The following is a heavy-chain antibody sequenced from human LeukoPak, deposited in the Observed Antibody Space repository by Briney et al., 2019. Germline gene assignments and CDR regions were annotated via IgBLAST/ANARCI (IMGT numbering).Heavy chain of an antibody. CDR3: AKDREETGSYYYYYYYMDV. CDR1: GFTFSNYA. CDR2: ISGTGGFT. V-gene: IGHV3-23*01. J-gene: IGHJ6*03. Sequence: GGSLRLSCAASGFTFSNYAMSWVRQAPGKGLEWVSAISGTGGFTYYADSVKGRFTISRDNSKNTLYLQMNSLRAEDTALYYCAKDREETGSYYYYYYYMDVWGKGTTVTVSS. D-gene: IGHD3-9*01.